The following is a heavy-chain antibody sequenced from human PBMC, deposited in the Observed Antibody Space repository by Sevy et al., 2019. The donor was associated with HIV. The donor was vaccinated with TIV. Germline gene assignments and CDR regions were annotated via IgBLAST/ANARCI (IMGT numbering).Heavy chain of an antibody. CDR2: ISWNSATR. CDR3: AKDTSRVVAGTGYFDY. CDR1: GFTLEDSA. Sequence: GGSLRLSCAASGFTLEDSAMHWVRQAPGKGLEWVSGISWNSATRGYADSVKGRFTISRDNAKNSLYLQMNSLRTEDTALYYCAKDTSRVVAGTGYFDYWGQGTLVTVSS. D-gene: IGHD6-19*01. V-gene: IGHV3-9*01. J-gene: IGHJ4*02.